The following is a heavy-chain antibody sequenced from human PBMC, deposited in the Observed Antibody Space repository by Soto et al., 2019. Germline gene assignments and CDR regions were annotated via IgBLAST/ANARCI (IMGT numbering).Heavy chain of an antibody. J-gene: IGHJ4*02. CDR2: ISAYNGNT. Sequence: GASVKVSCKASGHTFPSYGISWVRQAPGQGLEWMGWISAYNGNTNYAQKLQGRVTMTTDTSTSTAYMELRSLRSDDTAVYYCAIPTVTYLSFDYWGQGTLVTVSS. CDR3: AIPTVTYLSFDY. D-gene: IGHD4-17*01. V-gene: IGHV1-18*01. CDR1: GHTFPSYG.